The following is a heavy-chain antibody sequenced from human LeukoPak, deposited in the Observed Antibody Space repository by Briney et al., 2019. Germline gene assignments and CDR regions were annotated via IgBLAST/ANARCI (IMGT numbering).Heavy chain of an antibody. V-gene: IGHV4-30-2*01. CDR1: GGSISSGGYY. J-gene: IGHJ6*03. D-gene: IGHD3-3*01. Sequence: PSETLSLTCTVSGGSISSGGYYWSWIRQPPGKGLEWIGYIYHSGSTYYNPSLKSRVTISVDRSKNQFSLKLSSVTAADTAVYYCARHSQVYYDFWTGYIDYFYMDVWGKGTRVTVSS. CDR3: ARHSQVYYDFWTGYIDYFYMDV. CDR2: IYHSGST.